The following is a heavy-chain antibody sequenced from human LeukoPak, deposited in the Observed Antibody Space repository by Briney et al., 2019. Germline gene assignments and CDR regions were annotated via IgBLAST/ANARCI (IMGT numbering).Heavy chain of an antibody. CDR3: ARVFVRAHAFDI. J-gene: IGHJ3*02. CDR1: GFTVSSNY. D-gene: IGHD2-21*01. Sequence: GGSLRLSCAASGFTVSSNYMSWVRQAPGKGLEWVSVIYSGGSTYYADSVKGRFTISRDNSKNTLYLQMNSLRAEDTAVYYCARVFVRAHAFDIWGQGTMVTVSS. V-gene: IGHV3-66*01. CDR2: IYSGGST.